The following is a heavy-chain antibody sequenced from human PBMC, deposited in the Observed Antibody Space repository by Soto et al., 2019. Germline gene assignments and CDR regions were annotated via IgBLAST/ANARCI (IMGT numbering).Heavy chain of an antibody. CDR2: IYYSGST. V-gene: IGHV4-61*01. CDR1: GCSVSSGSYY. CDR3: AREPGV. Sequence: SETLSLTCAFSGCSVSSGSYYWSWIRQPPGKGLEWIGYIYYSGSTNYNPSLKSRVTISVDTSKNQFSLKLSSVTAADTAVYYCAREPGVWGQGSLVTVSS. D-gene: IGHD3-10*01. J-gene: IGHJ4*02.